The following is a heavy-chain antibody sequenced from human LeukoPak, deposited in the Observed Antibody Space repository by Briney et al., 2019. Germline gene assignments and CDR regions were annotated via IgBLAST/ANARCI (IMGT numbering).Heavy chain of an antibody. CDR1: GFSFRSYG. Sequence: GGSLSLSCAASGFSFRSYGMHWVRQAPGKGPEWVTYTLSDGSFSYYSDSVKGRFTISRDNSKNTLYLQMNSLRAEDTAVYYCAKPGIAVAGEPWGQGTLVTVSS. V-gene: IGHV3-30*02. CDR2: TLSDGSFS. J-gene: IGHJ5*02. CDR3: AKPGIAVAGEP. D-gene: IGHD6-19*01.